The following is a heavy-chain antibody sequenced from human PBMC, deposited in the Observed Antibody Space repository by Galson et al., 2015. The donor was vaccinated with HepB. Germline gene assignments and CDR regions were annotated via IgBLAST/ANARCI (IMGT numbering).Heavy chain of an antibody. CDR2: IDNDGVST. J-gene: IGHJ4*02. CDR1: FSDYW. Sequence: FSDYWMHWVRQAPGKGLVWVARIDNDGVSTNYADSVKGRFTTSRDNAKRTLYLQMNSLRVEDTAVYYCVASWYTFDHWGLGTLVTVSA. V-gene: IGHV3-74*01. D-gene: IGHD2-2*02. CDR3: VASWYTFDH.